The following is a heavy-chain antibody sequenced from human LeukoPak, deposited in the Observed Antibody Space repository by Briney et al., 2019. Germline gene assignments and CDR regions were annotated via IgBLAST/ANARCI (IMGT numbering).Heavy chain of an antibody. Sequence: HSGGSLRLSCAASGFTFSSYAMSWVRQAPGKGLEWVSAISGSGGSTYYADSVKGRFTISRDNSRNTLYLQMNSLRAEDTAVYYCAKGYHYDSSGYHDYWGQGTLVTASS. CDR1: GFTFSSYA. J-gene: IGHJ4*02. D-gene: IGHD3-22*01. CDR3: AKGYHYDSSGYHDY. CDR2: ISGSGGST. V-gene: IGHV3-23*01.